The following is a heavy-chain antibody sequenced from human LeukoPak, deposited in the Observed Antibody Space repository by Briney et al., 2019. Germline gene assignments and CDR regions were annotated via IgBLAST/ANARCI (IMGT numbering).Heavy chain of an antibody. D-gene: IGHD5-24*01. CDR3: ARVGKRWLQFIGLSGQAQFDP. V-gene: IGHV1-18*01. Sequence: ASVKVSCKASGYTFTSYGISWVRQAPGQGLEWMGWISAYNGNTNYAQKLQGRVTMTTDTSTSTAYMELRSLRSEDTAVYYCARVGKRWLQFIGLSGQAQFDPWGQGTLVTVSS. CDR1: GYTFTSYG. CDR2: ISAYNGNT. J-gene: IGHJ5*02.